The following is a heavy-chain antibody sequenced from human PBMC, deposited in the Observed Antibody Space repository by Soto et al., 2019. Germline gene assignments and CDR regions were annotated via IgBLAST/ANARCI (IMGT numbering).Heavy chain of an antibody. Sequence: GESRKISCXGSGYSFTSYWIGWVRQMPGKGLEWMGIIYPGDSDTRYSPSFQGQVTISADKSISTAYLQWSSLKASDTAMYYCARSMARYYGSGIFYYYGMDVWGQGTTVTVSS. CDR3: ARSMARYYGSGIFYYYGMDV. CDR2: IYPGDSDT. D-gene: IGHD3-10*01. CDR1: GYSFTSYW. V-gene: IGHV5-51*01. J-gene: IGHJ6*02.